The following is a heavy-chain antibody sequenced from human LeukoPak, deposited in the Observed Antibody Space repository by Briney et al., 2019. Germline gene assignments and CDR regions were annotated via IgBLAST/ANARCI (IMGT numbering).Heavy chain of an antibody. V-gene: IGHV3-9*01. J-gene: IGHJ4*02. CDR1: GFTFDDYA. D-gene: IGHD5-24*01. CDR3: AKDIASQMAGELDY. CDR2: ISWNSGSI. Sequence: GGSLRLSCAASGFTFDDYAMHWVRQAPGKGLGWVSGISWNSGSIGYADSVKGRFTISRDNAKNSLYLRMNSLRAEDTALYYCAKDIASQMAGELDYWGQGTLVTVSS.